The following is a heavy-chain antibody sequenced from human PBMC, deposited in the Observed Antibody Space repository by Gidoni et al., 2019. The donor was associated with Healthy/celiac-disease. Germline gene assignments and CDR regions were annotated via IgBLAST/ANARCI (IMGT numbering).Heavy chain of an antibody. V-gene: IGHV4-31*02. CDR2: GST. CDR3: ARADTAMANGAFDI. D-gene: IGHD5-18*01. Sequence: GSTYYNPSLKSRVTISVDTSKNQFSLKLSSVTAADTAVYYCARADTAMANGAFDIWGQGTMVTVSS. J-gene: IGHJ3*02.